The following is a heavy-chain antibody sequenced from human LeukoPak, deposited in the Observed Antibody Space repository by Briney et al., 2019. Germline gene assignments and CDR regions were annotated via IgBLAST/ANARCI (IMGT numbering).Heavy chain of an antibody. CDR1: GFTFTNFW. Sequence: GGSLRLSCAASGFTFTNFWMNWRRRAPGRGLEWVANIRPDGSEQFYVDSVKGRFTISRDNAKNSVYLQMNSLRADDTAVYYCAGRDSARNPWAYWGQRTLVTVST. CDR3: AGRDSARNPWAY. CDR2: IRPDGSEQ. J-gene: IGHJ4*02. V-gene: IGHV3-7*01. D-gene: IGHD4-11*01.